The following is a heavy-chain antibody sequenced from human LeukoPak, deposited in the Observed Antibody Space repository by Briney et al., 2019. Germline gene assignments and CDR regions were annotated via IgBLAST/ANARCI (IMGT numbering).Heavy chain of an antibody. J-gene: IGHJ5*02. D-gene: IGHD3-9*01. CDR1: GYTFTSYG. CDR3: ARWGFDQLIARFDP. Sequence: GASVKVSCKASGYTFTSYGIRWVRQAPGQGLEWMGWISAYNGNTNYAQKLQGRVTMTTDTSTSTAYMELRSLRSDDTAVYYCARWGFDQLIARFDPWGQGTLVTVSS. V-gene: IGHV1-18*04. CDR2: ISAYNGNT.